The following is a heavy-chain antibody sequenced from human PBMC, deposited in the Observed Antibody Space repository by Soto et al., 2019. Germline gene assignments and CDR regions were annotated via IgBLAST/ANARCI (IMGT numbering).Heavy chain of an antibody. CDR3: ARLSSSGWPIDS. Sequence: QVQLQESGPGLIKGSQTLTLTCTVSGGSISSGGYYWSWIRQHPGKGLEWIGYTYNSANTYQSRSLNSRVSISADTSKIQFALILSSVTAADTAMYYCARLSSSGWPIDSWGQGTLVTVSS. CDR1: GGSISSGGYY. V-gene: IGHV4-31*03. CDR2: TYNSANT. J-gene: IGHJ4*02. D-gene: IGHD6-19*01.